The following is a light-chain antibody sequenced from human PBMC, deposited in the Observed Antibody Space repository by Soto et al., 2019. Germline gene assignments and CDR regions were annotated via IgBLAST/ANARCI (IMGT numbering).Light chain of an antibody. Sequence: QSVLTQPASVSGSPGQSITISCTGTSSDVGGYNYVSWYQQHPGKAPKLMIYDVSHRPSGVSNRFSGSKSGNTASLTISGLQAEAEADYYCSSYGSSSTPVFGIGTKVTVL. CDR2: DVS. CDR3: SSYGSSSTPV. V-gene: IGLV2-14*01. J-gene: IGLJ1*01. CDR1: SSDVGGYNY.